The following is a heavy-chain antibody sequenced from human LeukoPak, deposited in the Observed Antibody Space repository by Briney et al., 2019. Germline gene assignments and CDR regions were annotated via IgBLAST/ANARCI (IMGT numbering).Heavy chain of an antibody. CDR1: GFTFSSYA. V-gene: IGHV3-23*01. CDR3: ARCPTHGGDRYYFDY. CDR2: ISGSGGST. Sequence: GGSLRLSCAASGFTFSSYAMSWVRQAPGKGLEWVSAISGSGGSTYYADSVKGRFTISRDNSKNTLYLQMNSLRAEDTAVYYCARCPTHGGDRYYFDYWGQGTLVTVSS. D-gene: IGHD4-23*01. J-gene: IGHJ4*02.